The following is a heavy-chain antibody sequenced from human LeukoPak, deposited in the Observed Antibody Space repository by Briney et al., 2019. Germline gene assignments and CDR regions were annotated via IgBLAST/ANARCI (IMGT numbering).Heavy chain of an antibody. Sequence: GGSLRLSCAASGFTFSSYEMNWVRQAPGKGLEWASYISSSGSTIYYADSVKGRFTISRDNAKNSLYLQMNSLRAEDTAVYYCARAYYYYGMDVWGKGTTVTVSS. CDR2: ISSSGSTI. V-gene: IGHV3-48*03. CDR3: ARAYYYYGMDV. J-gene: IGHJ6*04. CDR1: GFTFSSYE.